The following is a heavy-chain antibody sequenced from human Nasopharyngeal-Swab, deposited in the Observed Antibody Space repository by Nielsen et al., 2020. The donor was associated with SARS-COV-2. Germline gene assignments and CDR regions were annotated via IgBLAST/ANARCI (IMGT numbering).Heavy chain of an antibody. CDR1: GGSFSGSY. CDR3: ARVARKFSDY. D-gene: IGHD2-21*01. V-gene: IGHV4-34*01. CDR2: INHSGST. Sequence: SETLSLTCAVYGGSFSGSYWSWIRQPPGKGLEWIGEINHSGSTHYNPSLKSRVTISVDTSKNQFSLKLSSVTAADTAVYYCARVARKFSDYWGQGTLVTVSS. J-gene: IGHJ4*02.